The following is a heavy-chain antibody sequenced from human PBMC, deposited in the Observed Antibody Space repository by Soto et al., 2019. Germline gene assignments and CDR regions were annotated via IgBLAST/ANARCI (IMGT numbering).Heavy chain of an antibody. D-gene: IGHD3-22*01. CDR1: GFTFSSYA. J-gene: IGHJ4*02. V-gene: IGHV3-23*01. CDR2: VSVSGGTT. Sequence: GGSLRLSCAASGFTFSSYAMSWVRQAPGKGLEWVSTVSVSGGTTYYADSLKGRFTISRDNSKKTVYLQMNRLRADDTAIYYCAKGLYYYDSSGYRLFDYWGQGTLVTVSS. CDR3: AKGLYYYDSSGYRLFDY.